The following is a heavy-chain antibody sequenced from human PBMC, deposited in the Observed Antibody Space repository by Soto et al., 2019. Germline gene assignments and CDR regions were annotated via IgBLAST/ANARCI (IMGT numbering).Heavy chain of an antibody. CDR1: GGSFSGYY. D-gene: IGHD2-15*01. CDR2: INHSGST. Sequence: SETLSLTCAVYGGSFSGYYWSWIRQPPGKGLEWIGEINHSGSTNYNPSLKSRVTISVDTSKNQFSLKLSSVTAADTAVYYCARGGSADYIDVYCSGGSCYKTPFDYWGQGTLVTVSS. V-gene: IGHV4-34*01. J-gene: IGHJ4*02. CDR3: ARGGSADYIDVYCSGGSCYKTPFDY.